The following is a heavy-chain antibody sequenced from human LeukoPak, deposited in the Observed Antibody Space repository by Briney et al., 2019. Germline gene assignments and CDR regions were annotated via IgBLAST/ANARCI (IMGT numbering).Heavy chain of an antibody. CDR3: VRVPYYYDSSAYFGY. D-gene: IGHD3-22*01. J-gene: IGHJ4*02. Sequence: PGGSPRLSCAASGFTFSSYWMHWVRHAPGKGLVWVSRINTDGSRTSYADSVKGRFTISRDKAKNTLYLQMNRLRAEDTAVYYCVRVPYYYDSSAYFGYWGQGTLVTVSS. CDR1: GFTFSSYW. V-gene: IGHV3-74*01. CDR2: INTDGSRT.